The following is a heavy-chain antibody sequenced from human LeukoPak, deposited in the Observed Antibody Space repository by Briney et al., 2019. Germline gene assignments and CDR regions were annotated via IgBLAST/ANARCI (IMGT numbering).Heavy chain of an antibody. D-gene: IGHD4-17*01. CDR1: GFTFSSYW. CDR3: ARDRLSGYDYADINWFDP. Sequence: GSLRLSCAASGFTFSSYWMHWVRQAPGKGLVWVSRINSDGSSTSYADSVKGRFTISRDNAKNTLYLQMNSLRAEDTAVYYCARDRLSGYDYADINWFDPWGQGTLVTVSS. J-gene: IGHJ5*02. V-gene: IGHV3-74*01. CDR2: INSDGSST.